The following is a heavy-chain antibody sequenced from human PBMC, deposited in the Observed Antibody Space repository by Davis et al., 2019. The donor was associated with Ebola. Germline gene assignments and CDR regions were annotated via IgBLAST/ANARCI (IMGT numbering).Heavy chain of an antibody. Sequence: AASVKVSCKASGYTFTSYGISWVRQAPGQGLEWMGWISAYNGNTNYAQKLQGRVTMTTDTSTSTAYMALRSLRSDDTAVYYCARAVAGPHNWFDPWGQGTLVTVSS. CDR1: GYTFTSYG. CDR3: ARAVAGPHNWFDP. CDR2: ISAYNGNT. D-gene: IGHD6-19*01. J-gene: IGHJ5*02. V-gene: IGHV1-18*01.